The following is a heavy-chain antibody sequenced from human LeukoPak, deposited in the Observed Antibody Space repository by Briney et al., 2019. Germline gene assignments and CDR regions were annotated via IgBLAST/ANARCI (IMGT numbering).Heavy chain of an antibody. Sequence: PGGSLRLSCAASGFTFSSYSMNWVRQAPGKGLEWVSSISSSSSYIYYADSVKGRFTISRDNAKNSLYLQMNSLRSDDTAVYYCALSRAPDDAFDIWGQGTMVTVSS. CDR2: ISSSSSYI. CDR1: GFTFSSYS. J-gene: IGHJ3*02. CDR3: ALSRAPDDAFDI. V-gene: IGHV3-21*04.